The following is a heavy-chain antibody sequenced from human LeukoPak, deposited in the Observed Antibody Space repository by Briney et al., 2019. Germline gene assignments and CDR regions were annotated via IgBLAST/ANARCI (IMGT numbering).Heavy chain of an antibody. CDR2: ISSSSSYI. CDR1: GFTFSSYS. V-gene: IGHV3-21*01. CDR3: AREPYSGSYGDYYYYYMDV. J-gene: IGHJ6*03. D-gene: IGHD1-26*01. Sequence: PGGSLRLSCAASGFTFSSYSMNWVRQAPGKGLEWVSSISSSSSYIYYADSVKGRFTISSDNAKNSLYLQMNSLRAEDTAVYYCAREPYSGSYGDYYYYYMDVWGKGTTVTISS.